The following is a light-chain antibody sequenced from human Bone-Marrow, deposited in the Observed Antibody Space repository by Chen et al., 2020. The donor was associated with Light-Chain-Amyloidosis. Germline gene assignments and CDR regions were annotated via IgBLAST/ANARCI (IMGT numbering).Light chain of an antibody. V-gene: IGKV4-1*01. CDR1: QGVLYSSKTKNY. J-gene: IGKJ5*01. Sequence: DIVMTQFPDSLAVSLGERATINCKSSQGVLYSSKTKNYLAWYQQKPGQPPKLLIYWAATRESGVPDRFSGSGSGTDFTLAISNLQAEDVAVYYCQQYHSTPFTFGQGTRLEIK. CDR3: QQYHSTPFT. CDR2: WAA.